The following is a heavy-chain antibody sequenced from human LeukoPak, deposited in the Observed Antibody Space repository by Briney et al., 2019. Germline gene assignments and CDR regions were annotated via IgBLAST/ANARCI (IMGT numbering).Heavy chain of an antibody. Sequence: PSETLSLTCTVSGGSISSYYWSWIRQPPGKGLEWIGYIYYSGSTNYNPSLKSRVTISVDTSKNQFSLKLSSVTAADTAVYYCASSIAVAGTALRWGQGTLVTVSS. CDR3: ASSIAVAGTALR. J-gene: IGHJ4*02. V-gene: IGHV4-59*01. CDR1: GGSISSYY. D-gene: IGHD6-19*01. CDR2: IYYSGST.